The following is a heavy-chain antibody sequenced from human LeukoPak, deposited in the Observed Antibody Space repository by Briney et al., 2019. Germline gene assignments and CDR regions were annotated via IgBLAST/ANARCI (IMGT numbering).Heavy chain of an antibody. V-gene: IGHV3-53*01. CDR3: ARYSGTLLRHY. CDR2: IYTDDNT. CDR1: GFTVNGNY. J-gene: IGHJ4*02. Sequence: GGSLRLSCAASGFTVNGNYMLWVRQAPGKGLECVSVIYTDDNTFYADSVKGRFTISRDNYKNKLYLQINRLRAEDTAVYYCARYSGTLLRHYWGQGSLVTVSS. D-gene: IGHD1-26*01.